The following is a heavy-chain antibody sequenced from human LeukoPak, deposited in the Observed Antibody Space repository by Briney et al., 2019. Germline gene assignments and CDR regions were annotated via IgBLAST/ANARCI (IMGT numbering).Heavy chain of an antibody. CDR1: GDSVSSNSAA. J-gene: IGHJ6*02. CDR3: ATGIAAAGPSRYYYYYGMDV. Sequence: SQTLSLTCAISGDSVSSNSAAWHWIRQSPSRGLEWLGRTYYRSKWYNDYAVSVKSRITINPDTSKNQFSLQLNSVTPEDTAVYYCATGIAAAGPSRYYYYYGMDVWGQGTTVTVSS. D-gene: IGHD6-13*01. CDR2: TYYRSKWYN. V-gene: IGHV6-1*01.